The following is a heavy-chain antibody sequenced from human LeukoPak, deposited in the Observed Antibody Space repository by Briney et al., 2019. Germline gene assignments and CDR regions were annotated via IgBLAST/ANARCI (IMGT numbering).Heavy chain of an antibody. D-gene: IGHD2-8*01. J-gene: IGHJ5*02. CDR2: ISSSSSYI. CDR1: GFTFSSYS. CDR3: ARDKLYYGQFDP. V-gene: IGHV3-21*01. Sequence: GGSLRLSCAASGFTFSSYSMNWVRQAPGKGLEWVSSISSSSSYIYYADSVKGRFTISRDNAKNSLYLQMNSLRAGDTAVYYCARDKLYYGQFDPWGQGTLVTVSS.